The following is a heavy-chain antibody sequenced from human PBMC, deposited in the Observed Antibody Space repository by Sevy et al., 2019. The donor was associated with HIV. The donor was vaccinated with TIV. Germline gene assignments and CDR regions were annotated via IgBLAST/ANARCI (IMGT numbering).Heavy chain of an antibody. V-gene: IGHV3-74*01. J-gene: IGHJ4*02. CDR2: INSDGSST. CDR3: ARGPRSYSVYYFDY. CDR1: GFTFSSYW. Sequence: GGSLRLSCAASGFTFSSYWMHWVRQAPGKGLVWVSRINSDGSSTSYADSVKGRFTISRDNAKNTLYLQMNSLRAEDTAVYYCARGPRSYSVYYFDYWGQGTLVTVSS. D-gene: IGHD1-26*01.